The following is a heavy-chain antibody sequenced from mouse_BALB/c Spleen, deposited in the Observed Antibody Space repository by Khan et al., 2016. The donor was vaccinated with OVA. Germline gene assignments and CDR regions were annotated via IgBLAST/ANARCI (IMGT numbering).Heavy chain of an antibody. Sequence: VQLQESGPGLVAPSQSLSITCTVSGFSLAKYSVHLIRQSPGKGLEWLGVIWSAGSTDYNAALISRLTLPKDNSRSQVFFKVNSLQATDTAIDSWARRGYEYGRGALFVYWGQGTLVTVSA. J-gene: IGHJ3*01. CDR3: ARRGYEYGRGALFVY. CDR1: GFSLAKYS. D-gene: IGHD2-4*01. V-gene: IGHV2-2*02. CDR2: IWSAGST.